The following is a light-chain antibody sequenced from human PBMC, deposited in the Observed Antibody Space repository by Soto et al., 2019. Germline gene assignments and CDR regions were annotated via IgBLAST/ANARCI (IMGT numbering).Light chain of an antibody. Sequence: SPGQSVTISCTGTSSDVGGYNYVSWYQQHPGKAPKLMIYDVSKRPSGVPDRFSGSKSGNTASLTISGLQAEDEADYYCCSYAGSYTFFFGTGTKVTVL. J-gene: IGLJ1*01. CDR2: DVS. CDR3: CSYAGSYTFF. CDR1: SSDVGGYNY. V-gene: IGLV2-11*01.